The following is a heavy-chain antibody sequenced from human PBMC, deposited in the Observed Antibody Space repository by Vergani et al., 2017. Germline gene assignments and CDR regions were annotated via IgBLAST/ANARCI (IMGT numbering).Heavy chain of an antibody. V-gene: IGHV1-18*01. CDR2: VSPYNGTT. CDR3: AREGFYDKISYTYRPPSYYGRGV. J-gene: IGHJ6*02. Sequence: QSQLVQSGDEVKKPGASVKVSCKTSGYSFINYGISLVRQAPGQGLEWLGWVSPYNGTTNYGQKIQGRVTMTTDTSTSTAYMQLRSLTFDDTAVYYCAREGFYDKISYTYRPPSYYGRGVWGQGTKVTVAS. CDR1: GYSFINYG. D-gene: IGHD2-2*02.